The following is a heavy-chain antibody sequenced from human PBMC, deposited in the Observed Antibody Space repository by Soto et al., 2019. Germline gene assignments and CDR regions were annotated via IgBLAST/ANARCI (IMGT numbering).Heavy chain of an antibody. CDR3: ASRGERAAATNWFDP. D-gene: IGHD6-13*01. CDR1: GGSVSSGGYY. CDR2: MFHSGTK. V-gene: IGHV4-39*01. Sequence: QVQLRESGPRLVKPSETLSLTCSVSGGSVSSGGYYWGWIRQTPGKGLEWIASMFHSGTKYYNPSLTRRVTISVDTPRNELSLKLSSSTAADTAVYYCASRGERAAATNWFDPWGQGILVIVSS. J-gene: IGHJ5*02.